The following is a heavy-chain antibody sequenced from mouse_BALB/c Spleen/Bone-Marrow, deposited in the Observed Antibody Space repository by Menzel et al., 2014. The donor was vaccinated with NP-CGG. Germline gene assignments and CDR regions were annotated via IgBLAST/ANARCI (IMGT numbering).Heavy chain of an antibody. CDR3: ARHGDYYGSSLFAY. CDR1: EYEFPSHD. D-gene: IGHD1-1*01. Sequence: EVQLVESEGGLVQPGESLKLSCESNEYEFPSHDMSWVRKTPEKRLELVAAINSDGGSTYYPDTMERRFIISRDNSKKTLYLQMSSLRSEDTAFYYCARHGDYYGSSLFAYWGQGTLVTVSA. V-gene: IGHV5-2*01. CDR2: INSDGGST. J-gene: IGHJ3*01.